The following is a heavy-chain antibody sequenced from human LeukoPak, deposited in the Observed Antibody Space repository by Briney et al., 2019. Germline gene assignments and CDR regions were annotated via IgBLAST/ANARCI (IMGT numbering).Heavy chain of an antibody. D-gene: IGHD3-10*01. CDR2: IYYSGST. Sequence: SETLSLTCTVSGGSISSSSYYWGWIRQPPGKGLEWIGSIYYSGSTYYNPSLKSRVTISVDTSKNQFSLKLSSVTAADTAVYYCARLGGSGSYYIGWFDPWGQGILVTVSS. V-gene: IGHV4-39*01. CDR3: ARLGGSGSYYIGWFDP. CDR1: GGSISSSSYY. J-gene: IGHJ5*02.